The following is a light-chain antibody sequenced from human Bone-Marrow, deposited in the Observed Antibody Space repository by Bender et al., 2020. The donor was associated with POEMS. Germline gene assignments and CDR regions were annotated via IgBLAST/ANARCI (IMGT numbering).Light chain of an antibody. CDR1: NSDVGTYNF. CDR3: WSYAGSDIVV. J-gene: IGLJ2*01. Sequence: QSALTQPASVSGSPGQSITISCTGTNSDVGTYNFVSWYQQHPGKAPKLMIYEGSQRPSGVSNRFSGSKSGNTASLTISGLQAEDEADYYCWSYAGSDIVVFGGGTKLTVL. V-gene: IGLV2-23*01. CDR2: EGS.